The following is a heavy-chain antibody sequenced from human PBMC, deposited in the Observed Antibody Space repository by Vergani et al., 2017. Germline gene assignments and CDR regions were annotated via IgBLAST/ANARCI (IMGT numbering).Heavy chain of an antibody. CDR1: GFTFSSYA. J-gene: IGHJ4*02. D-gene: IGHD2-21*02. CDR3: AKEVGAYCGGDCYYDY. V-gene: IGHV3-23*01. Sequence: EVQLLESGGGLVQPGGSLRLSCAASGFTFSSYAMSWVRQAPGKGLEWVSAISGSGGSTYYADSVKGRFTISRDNSKNPLYLQMNSLRAEDTAVYYCAKEVGAYCGGDCYYDYWGQGTLVTVSS. CDR2: ISGSGGST.